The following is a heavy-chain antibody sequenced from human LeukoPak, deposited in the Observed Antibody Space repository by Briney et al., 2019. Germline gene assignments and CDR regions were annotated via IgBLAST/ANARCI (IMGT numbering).Heavy chain of an antibody. CDR3: ARRSSNLKVKY. J-gene: IGHJ4*02. Sequence: SETLSLTCAVYGGSLNGYYWNWIRQSPGGGLEWIGEINQSGGTSYNPSLKSRVTISIDTSKNQFSLTLTSVTAADTAVYYCARRSSNLKVKYWGQGTLVTVSS. V-gene: IGHV4-34*01. CDR2: INQSGGT. D-gene: IGHD1-1*01. CDR1: GGSLNGYY.